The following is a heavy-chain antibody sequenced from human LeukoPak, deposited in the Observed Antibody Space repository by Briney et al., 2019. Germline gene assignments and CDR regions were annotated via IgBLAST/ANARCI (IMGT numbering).Heavy chain of an antibody. CDR3: AREDGDAFDI. CDR1: GFTFSSYE. D-gene: IGHD5-24*01. CDR2: IGSSGGSR. J-gene: IGHJ3*02. Sequence: GGSLRLSCIASGFTFSSYEMDWVRRAPGKGLEWVSYIGSSGGSRYYADSVKSRFTNSRDNAKNSLYLQMNSLRAEDTAVYYCAREDGDAFDIWGQGTMVTVSS. V-gene: IGHV3-48*03.